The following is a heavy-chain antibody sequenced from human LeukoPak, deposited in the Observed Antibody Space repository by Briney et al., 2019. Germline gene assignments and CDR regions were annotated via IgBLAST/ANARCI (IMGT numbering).Heavy chain of an antibody. V-gene: IGHV3-7*01. Sequence: QSGGSLRLSCAASGFTFSSYEMNWVRQAPGKGLEWVANIDKHGSGKYYIDSVKGRFAISRDYASNSVFLQMSSLRAEDTSVYYCARDGGWGYYDLWGQGTPVTVSS. D-gene: IGHD3-16*01. J-gene: IGHJ4*02. CDR3: ARDGGWGYYDL. CDR1: GFTFSSYE. CDR2: IDKHGSGK.